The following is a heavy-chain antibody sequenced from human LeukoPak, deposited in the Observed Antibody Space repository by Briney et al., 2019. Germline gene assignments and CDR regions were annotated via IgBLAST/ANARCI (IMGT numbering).Heavy chain of an antibody. D-gene: IGHD3-16*02. V-gene: IGHV3-33*01. Sequence: PGRSLRLSCAASGFTFSSYGMHWVRQAPGKGLEWVAVIWYDGSNKCYADSVKGRFTISRDNSKNTLYLQMNSLRAEDTAVYYCARAPDYDYVWGNYRLWGQGTMVTVSS. CDR2: IWYDGSNK. J-gene: IGHJ3*01. CDR3: ARAPDYDYVWGNYRL. CDR1: GFTFSSYG.